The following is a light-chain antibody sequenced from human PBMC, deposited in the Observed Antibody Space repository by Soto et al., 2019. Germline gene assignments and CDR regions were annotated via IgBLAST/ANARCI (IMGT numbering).Light chain of an antibody. CDR2: SNT. CDR1: RSNIGSNY. J-gene: IGLJ3*02. V-gene: IGLV1-47*02. CDR3: AAWDDSLSGGV. Sequence: QSVLTQPPSASGTPGQRVTISCSGSRSNIGSNYVYWYQQLPGTAPKLLIYSNTQRPSGVPDRFSGSKSGTSASLAISGLRSEDEADYYCAAWDDSLSGGVFGGGTQLTVL.